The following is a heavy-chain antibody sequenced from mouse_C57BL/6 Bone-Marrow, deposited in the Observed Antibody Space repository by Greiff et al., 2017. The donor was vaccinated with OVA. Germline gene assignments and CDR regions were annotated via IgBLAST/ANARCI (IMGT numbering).Heavy chain of an antibody. D-gene: IGHD4-1*01. CDR2: ISDGGSYT. V-gene: IGHV5-4*01. CDR1: GFTFSSYA. J-gene: IGHJ2*01. CDR3: ARALTGTDY. Sequence: EVQLVESGGGLVKPGGSLKLSCAASGFTFSSYAMSWVRQTPEKRLEWVATISDGGSYTYYPDNVKGRFTISRDNAKNNLYLQMSHLKSEDTAMYYCARALTGTDYWGQGTTLTVSS.